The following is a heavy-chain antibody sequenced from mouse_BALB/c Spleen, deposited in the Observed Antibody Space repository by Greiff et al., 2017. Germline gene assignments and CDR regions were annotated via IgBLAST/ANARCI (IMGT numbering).Heavy chain of an antibody. CDR1: GFTFSSFG. V-gene: IGHV5-17*02. Sequence: EVKVVESGGGLVQPGGSRKLSCAASGFTFSSFGMHWVRPAPEKGLEWVAYISSGSSTIYYADTVKGRFTISRDNPKNTLFLQMTSLRSEDTAMYYCARRAYYRYDVYAMDYWGQGTSVTVSS. CDR2: ISSGSSTI. CDR3: ARRAYYRYDVYAMDY. J-gene: IGHJ4*01. D-gene: IGHD2-14*01.